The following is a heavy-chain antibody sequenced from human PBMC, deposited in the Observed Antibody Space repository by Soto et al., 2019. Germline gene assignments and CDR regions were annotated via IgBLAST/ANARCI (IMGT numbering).Heavy chain of an antibody. V-gene: IGHV3-7*03. J-gene: IGHJ5*02. CDR3: AREGYSYGPWFDP. Sequence: PGGSLGLSCAASGFTFSSYWLSWVRQAPGKGLEWLANIKQAGSEKYYVDSVKGRFTISRDNATTSLYLQMNSLRAEDTAVYYCAREGYSYGPWFDPWGQGTLVTVSS. D-gene: IGHD5-18*01. CDR2: IKQAGSEK. CDR1: GFTFSSYW.